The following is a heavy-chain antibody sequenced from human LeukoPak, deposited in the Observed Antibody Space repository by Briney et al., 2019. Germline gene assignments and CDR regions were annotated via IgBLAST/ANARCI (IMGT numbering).Heavy chain of an antibody. J-gene: IGHJ6*02. Sequence: PGGSLRLSCAASGFTFSSYAMSWIRQAPGKGLEWVSYISSSGSTIYYADSVKGRFTISRDNAKNSLYLQMNSLRAEDTAVYYCARDGIGGIAEYGMDVWGQGTTVTVSS. CDR2: ISSSGSTI. V-gene: IGHV3-11*01. D-gene: IGHD6-13*01. CDR3: ARDGIGGIAEYGMDV. CDR1: GFTFSSYA.